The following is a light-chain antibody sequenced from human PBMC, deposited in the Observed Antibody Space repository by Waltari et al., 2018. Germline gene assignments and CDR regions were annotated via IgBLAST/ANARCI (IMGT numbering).Light chain of an antibody. CDR3: QHYLRLPVT. J-gene: IGKJ1*01. CDR1: ESVSRA. CDR2: GAS. V-gene: IGKV3-20*01. Sequence: EIVLTQSPGTLSLSVGERATVPCRASESVSRALAWYQQKPAQAPRRLIYGASTRATGIPDRFSGSGSGTDFSLTISRLEPDDFAVYYCQHYLRLPVTFGQGTTVEI.